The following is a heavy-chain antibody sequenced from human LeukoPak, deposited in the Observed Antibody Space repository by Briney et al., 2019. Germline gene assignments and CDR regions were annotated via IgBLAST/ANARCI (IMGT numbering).Heavy chain of an antibody. V-gene: IGHV1-46*01. Sequence: ASVKVSCKASGYPFTSYYMHWVRPAPGQGLEWMGIINPSGGSTSYAQKFQGRVTMTTDMSTSTVYMELSSLRSEDTAVYYWARVRSDGPKAYFDYWGQGTLVTVSS. J-gene: IGHJ4*02. CDR1: GYPFTSYY. D-gene: IGHD5-18*01. CDR3: ARVRSDGPKAYFDY. CDR2: INPSGGST.